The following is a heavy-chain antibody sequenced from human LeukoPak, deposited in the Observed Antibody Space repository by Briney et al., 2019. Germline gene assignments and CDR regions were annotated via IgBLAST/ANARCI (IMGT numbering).Heavy chain of an antibody. D-gene: IGHD3-10*01. Sequence: SETLSLTCTVSGGSISSYYWSWIRQSPGKGLECIGYIHYTGSTNYNPSLKSRVTISVETSKNQFSLKLKSLTAADTAVYYCARGGYYGSGNDFRFDPWGQGTLVTVSS. CDR2: IHYTGST. CDR3: ARGGYYGSGNDFRFDP. CDR1: GGSISSYY. V-gene: IGHV4-59*01. J-gene: IGHJ5*02.